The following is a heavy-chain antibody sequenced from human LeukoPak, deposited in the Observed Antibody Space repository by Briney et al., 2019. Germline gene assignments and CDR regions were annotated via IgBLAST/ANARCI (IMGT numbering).Heavy chain of an antibody. V-gene: IGHV3-9*01. CDR1: GFTFDDYA. CDR2: ISWNSGSI. D-gene: IGHD3-22*01. Sequence: GGSLRLSCAASGFTFDDYAMPWVRHAPGKGLEWVSGISWNSGSIGYADSVKGRFTISRDNAKNSLYLQMNSLRAEDTALYYCAKDQYYYDSSGPLDYWGQGTLVTVSS. CDR3: AKDQYYYDSSGPLDY. J-gene: IGHJ4*02.